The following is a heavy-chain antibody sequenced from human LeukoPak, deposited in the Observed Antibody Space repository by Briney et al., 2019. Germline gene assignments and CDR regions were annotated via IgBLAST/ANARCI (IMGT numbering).Heavy chain of an antibody. D-gene: IGHD3-9*01. CDR1: GFTVSSNY. Sequence: GGSLRLSCAASGFTVSSNYMSWVHQAPGKGLEWVSVIYSGGSTYYADSVKGRFTISRDNSKNTLYLQMNSPRAEDTAVYYCARSDLRRYYFDYWGQGTLVTVSS. V-gene: IGHV3-53*01. J-gene: IGHJ4*02. CDR3: ARSDLRRYYFDY. CDR2: IYSGGST.